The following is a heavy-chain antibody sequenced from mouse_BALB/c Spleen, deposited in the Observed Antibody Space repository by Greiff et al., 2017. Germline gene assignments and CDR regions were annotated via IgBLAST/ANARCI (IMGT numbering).Heavy chain of an antibody. CDR2: IYPGGGYT. CDR3: ATYDDDDYYAMDY. J-gene: IGHJ4*01. CDR1: GYTFTNYW. D-gene: IGHD2-4*01. Sequence: VQLQQSGAELVRPGTSVKISCKASGYTFTNYWLGWVKQRPGHGLEWIGDIYPGGGYTNYNEKFKGKATLTADTSSSTAYMQLSSLTSEDSAVYICATYDDDDYYAMDYWGQGTSVTVSS. V-gene: IGHV1-63*02.